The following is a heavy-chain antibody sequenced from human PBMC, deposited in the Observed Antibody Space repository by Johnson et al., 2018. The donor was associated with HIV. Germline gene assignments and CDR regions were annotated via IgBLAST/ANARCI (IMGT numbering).Heavy chain of an antibody. V-gene: IGHV3-30*03. Sequence: QVQLVESGGGVVRPGGSLRLSCAASGFTFDDYGMTWVRQAPGKGLEWVAVISYDGSNKYYADSVKGRFTISRDNSKNTLYLQMNSLRAEDTAVYYCARACQLPEDAFDIWGQGTMVTVSS. CDR2: ISYDGSNK. CDR3: ARACQLPEDAFDI. D-gene: IGHD1-7*01. CDR1: GFTFDDYG. J-gene: IGHJ3*02.